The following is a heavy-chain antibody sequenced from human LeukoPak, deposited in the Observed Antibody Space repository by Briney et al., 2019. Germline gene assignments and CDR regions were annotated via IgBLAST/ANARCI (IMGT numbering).Heavy chain of an antibody. CDR2: INPNNGGT. Sequence: TSVKVSCKASGYTFTGSYTHWVRQAPGQGLEWMGWINPNNGGTNYAQKFQGRVTMTRDTSISTGYMELSRLTSDDTAVYYCARGLEWLTRRHTWFDPWGQGTLVTVSS. CDR3: ARGLEWLTRRHTWFDP. D-gene: IGHD3-3*01. J-gene: IGHJ5*02. V-gene: IGHV1-2*02. CDR1: GYTFTGSY.